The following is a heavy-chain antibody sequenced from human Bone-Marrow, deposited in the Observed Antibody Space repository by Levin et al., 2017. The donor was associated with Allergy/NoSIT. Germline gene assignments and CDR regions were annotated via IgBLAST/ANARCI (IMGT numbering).Heavy chain of an antibody. D-gene: IGHD3-9*01. CDR2: IYSSGST. CDR1: GDSISSSFYY. CDR3: ARGQSLTTLASDWFDP. J-gene: IGHJ5*02. Sequence: NASETLSLTCTVSGDSISSSFYYWSWIRQPAGKGLQWLGRIYSSGSTNLNPSLKSRVTISVDTSKNQFSLTLNSVTAADTAVYYCARGQSLTTLASDWFDPWGQGTLVTVSS. V-gene: IGHV4-61*02.